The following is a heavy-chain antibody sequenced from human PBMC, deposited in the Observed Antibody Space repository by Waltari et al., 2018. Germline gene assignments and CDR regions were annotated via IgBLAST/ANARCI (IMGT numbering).Heavy chain of an antibody. J-gene: IGHJ6*03. CDR3: ARVDYGSGSFGYMDV. D-gene: IGHD3-10*01. CDR2: IYYSGST. Sequence: QVQLQESGPGLVQPSQTLSLTCTFSGGSNTNGSYYWRRARQPPGKGREWIGYIYYSGSTYYNPSLKSRVTISVDTSKNQFSLKLSSVTAADTAVYYCARVDYGSGSFGYMDVWGKGTTVTVSS. CDR1: GGSNTNGSYY. V-gene: IGHV4-30-4*08.